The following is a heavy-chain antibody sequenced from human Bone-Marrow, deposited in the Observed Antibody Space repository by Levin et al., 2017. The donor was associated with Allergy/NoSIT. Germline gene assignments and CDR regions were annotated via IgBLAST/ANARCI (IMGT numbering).Heavy chain of an antibody. CDR1: GFSLSSTGVG. CDR2: IYWDDAK. V-gene: IGHV2-5*02. Sequence: KWSGPTLVKPTQTLTLTCTFSGFSLSSTGVGVGWIRQPPGKALEWLAVIYWDDAKRYSPSLKSRLTATKDTSKNQMVLKMTNMDPVDTATYFRAHKPYMSLSYCDYWGQGTMVTVSS. D-gene: IGHD4-11*01. CDR3: AHKPYMSLSYCDY. J-gene: IGHJ4*02.